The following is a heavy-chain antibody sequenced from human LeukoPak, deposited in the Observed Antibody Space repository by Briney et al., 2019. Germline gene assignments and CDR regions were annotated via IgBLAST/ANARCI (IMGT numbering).Heavy chain of an antibody. CDR1: GFTFSSYS. CDR3: ARGYGYDSSGYVTYYFDY. CDR2: ISSSSSYI. V-gene: IGHV3-21*01. D-gene: IGHD3-22*01. Sequence: GGSLRLSCAASGFTFSSYSMNWVRQAPGKGLEWVSSISSSSSYIYYADSVKGRFTISRDNAKNSLYLQMNSLRAEDTAVYYCARGYGYDSSGYVTYYFDYWGQGTLVTVSS. J-gene: IGHJ4*02.